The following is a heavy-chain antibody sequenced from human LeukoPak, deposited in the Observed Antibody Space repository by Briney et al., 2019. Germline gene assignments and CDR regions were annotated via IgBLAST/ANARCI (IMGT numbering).Heavy chain of an antibody. D-gene: IGHD3-10*01. Sequence: SETLSLTCAVYGGSFSGYYWSWIRQPPGKGLEWIGEINHSGSTNYNPSLKSRVTISVDTSKNQFSLKLSSVTAADTAVYYCARTRRYGSGSYLTFDPWGQGTLVTVSS. CDR2: INHSGST. V-gene: IGHV4-34*01. J-gene: IGHJ5*02. CDR1: GGSFSGYY. CDR3: ARTRRYGSGSYLTFDP.